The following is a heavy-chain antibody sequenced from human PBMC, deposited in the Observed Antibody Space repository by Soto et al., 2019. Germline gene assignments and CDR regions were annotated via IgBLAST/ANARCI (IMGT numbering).Heavy chain of an antibody. V-gene: IGHV1-18*01. CDR3: ASNIAVAGAFDY. J-gene: IGHJ4*02. CDR1: GYTFTSYG. Sequence: QVQLVQSGAEVKKPGASVKVSCKASGYTFTSYGISWVRQAPGQGLEWMGWISVYSGNTNYAQKLQGRVTMTTDTSTSTAYMELWSLRSDATAVYYCASNIAVAGAFDYWGKGTLVTVSS. D-gene: IGHD6-19*01. CDR2: ISVYSGNT.